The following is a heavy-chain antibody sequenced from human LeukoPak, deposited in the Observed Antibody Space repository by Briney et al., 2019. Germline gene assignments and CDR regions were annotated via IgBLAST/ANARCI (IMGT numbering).Heavy chain of an antibody. V-gene: IGHV1-69*13. Sequence: SVKVSCKASGGTLSSYAISWVRQAPGQGLEWMGGIIPIFGTANYAQKFQGRVTITADESTSTAYMELSSLRSEDTAVYYCARGGGYATVYYYYMDVWGKGTTVTVSS. CDR3: ARGGGYATVYYYYMDV. J-gene: IGHJ6*03. CDR1: GGTLSSYA. D-gene: IGHD6-25*01. CDR2: IIPIFGTA.